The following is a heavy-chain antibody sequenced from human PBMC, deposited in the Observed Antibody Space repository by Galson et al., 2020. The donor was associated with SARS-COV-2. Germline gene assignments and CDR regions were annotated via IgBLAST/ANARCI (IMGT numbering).Heavy chain of an antibody. J-gene: IGHJ6*03. CDR3: AIFGLKGSYHYYMDL. Sequence: SETMSLTCTVSGGSINYYFWTWIRQPPGKGLEFIGHIFYTGATYYHPSLSSRVTISLNTAENQFSLRLTSVTAADAALYYCAIFGLKGSYHYYMDLWDKWTMVTVSS. D-gene: IGHD2-21*01. CDR2: IFYTGAT. V-gene: IGHV4-59*08. CDR1: GGSINYYF.